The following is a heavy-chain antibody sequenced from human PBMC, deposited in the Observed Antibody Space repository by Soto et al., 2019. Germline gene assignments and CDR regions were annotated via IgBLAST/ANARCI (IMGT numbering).Heavy chain of an antibody. CDR3: ARDVDTTSHLNWFDP. J-gene: IGHJ5*02. D-gene: IGHD5-18*01. Sequence: PGGSLRLSCAASGFSFSTYGMHWVRQAPGKGLEWVAVIWYHGSNKNYADSVKGRFTISRDISKNTVYLQMDSLEVEDTAVYYCARDVDTTSHLNWFDPWGQGVMVTVSS. V-gene: IGHV3-33*08. CDR2: IWYHGSNK. CDR1: GFSFSTYG.